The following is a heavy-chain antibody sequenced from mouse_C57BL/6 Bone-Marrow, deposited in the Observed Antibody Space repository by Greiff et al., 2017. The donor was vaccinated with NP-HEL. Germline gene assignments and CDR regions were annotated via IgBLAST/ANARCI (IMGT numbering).Heavy chain of an antibody. CDR1: GYAFSSSW. D-gene: IGHD2-2*01. Sequence: VQLQQSGPELVKPGASVKISCKASGYAFSSSWMNWVKQRPGKGLEWIGRIYPGDGDTNYNGKFKGKATLTADKSSSTAYMHLSSLTSEDSAVYFCARLGLRRSSFDYWGQGTTLTVSS. CDR3: ARLGLRRSSFDY. J-gene: IGHJ2*01. CDR2: IYPGDGDT. V-gene: IGHV1-82*01.